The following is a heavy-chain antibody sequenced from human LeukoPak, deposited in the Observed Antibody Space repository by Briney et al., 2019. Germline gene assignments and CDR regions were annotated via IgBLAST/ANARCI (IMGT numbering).Heavy chain of an antibody. CDR1: GFTFSDYS. D-gene: IGHD2-15*01. J-gene: IGHJ4*02. CDR2: ISGSSSHR. V-gene: IGHV3-21*01. CDR3: VGGYCSGGSCPGY. Sequence: GGSPRLSCAASGFTFSDYSMNWVRQAPGKGLEWVSSISGSSSHRYYADSVKGRFTISRDNAKNSVYLQMNSLRAEDTAVYYCVGGYCSGGSCPGYWGQGTLVTVSS.